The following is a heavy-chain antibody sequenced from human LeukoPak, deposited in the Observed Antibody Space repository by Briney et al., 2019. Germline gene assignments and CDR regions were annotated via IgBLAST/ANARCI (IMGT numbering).Heavy chain of an antibody. V-gene: IGHV3-53*01. D-gene: IGHD3-22*01. CDR1: GVTVSSNY. CDR2: IYSAGST. Sequence: PGGSLRLSCAVSGVTVSSNYMSWVRQAPGRGLEWVSVIYSAGSTYYADSVKGRFTISRDNSKNTLYLQMNSLRAEDTAVYYCAKVSLSSGYYQEEYFQHWGQGTLVTVSS. CDR3: AKVSLSSGYYQEEYFQH. J-gene: IGHJ1*01.